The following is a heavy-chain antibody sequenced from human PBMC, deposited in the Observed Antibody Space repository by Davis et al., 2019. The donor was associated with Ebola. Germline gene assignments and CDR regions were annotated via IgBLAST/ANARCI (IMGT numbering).Heavy chain of an antibody. D-gene: IGHD3-22*01. CDR1: GFTFSNYW. CDR2: IRPDGSEE. CDR3: AKDMPRWYDSSGYCHYPDY. J-gene: IGHJ4*02. V-gene: IGHV3-7*03. Sequence: GESLKISCAASGFTFSNYWMSWVRQAPGKGLEWVANIRPDGSEEQYVDSLKGRITISRDNAKNSLYLQMNSLRTEDTALYYCAKDMPRWYDSSGYCHYPDYWGQGTLVTVSS.